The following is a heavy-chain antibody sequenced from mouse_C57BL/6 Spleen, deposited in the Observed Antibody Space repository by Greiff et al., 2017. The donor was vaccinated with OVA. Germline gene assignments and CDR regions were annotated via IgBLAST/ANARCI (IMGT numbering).Heavy chain of an antibody. J-gene: IGHJ3*01. V-gene: IGHV5-12*01. D-gene: IGHD3-2*02. Sequence: EVKLLESGGGLVQPGGSLKLSCAASGFTFSDYYMYWVRQTPEKRLEWVAYISNGGGSTYYPDTVKGRFTISRDNAKNTLYLQMSRLKSEDTAMYYCARYSSGYGFAYWGQGTLVTVSA. CDR1: GFTFSDYY. CDR3: ARYSSGYGFAY. CDR2: ISNGGGST.